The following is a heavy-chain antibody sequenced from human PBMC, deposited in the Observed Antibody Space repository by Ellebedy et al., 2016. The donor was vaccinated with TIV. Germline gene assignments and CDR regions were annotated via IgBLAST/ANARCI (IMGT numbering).Heavy chain of an antibody. CDR3: ATDFNWAFGY. V-gene: IGHV3-7*01. J-gene: IGHJ4*02. Sequence: GESLKISXAASGFTFSSYAMNWLRQAPGKGLEWVANIKQDGSVTNYVNSVRGRFIISRDNAKSSVYLQMNSLRAEDTAIYYCATDFNWAFGYWGQGTLVTVSS. CDR2: IKQDGSVT. CDR1: GFTFSSYA. D-gene: IGHD7-27*01.